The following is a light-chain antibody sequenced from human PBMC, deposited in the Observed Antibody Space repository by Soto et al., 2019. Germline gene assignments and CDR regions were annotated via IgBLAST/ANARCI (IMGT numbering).Light chain of an antibody. Sequence: DIQMTQSPSTLSASVGDRVSITCRASQSISTWLAWYQQKPGKAPKLLIYKASSLESGVPSRFSGSGSGTEFTLTISSLQPDDFATYFYQQYESYSNTFGQGTKLEIK. V-gene: IGKV1-5*03. CDR2: KAS. CDR3: QQYESYSNT. J-gene: IGKJ2*01. CDR1: QSISTW.